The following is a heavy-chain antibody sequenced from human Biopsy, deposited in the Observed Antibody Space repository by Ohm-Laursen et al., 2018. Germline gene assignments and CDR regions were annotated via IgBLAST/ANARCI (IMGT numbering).Heavy chain of an antibody. CDR2: IHYTGHI. CDR3: ARNRVDVVKVTTIGWNFDL. V-gene: IGHV4-59*08. J-gene: IGHJ2*01. CDR1: GDTISTYY. Sequence: GTPSLTCTVSGDTISTYYWNWIRQTPGKGLEWIGYIHYTGHIRINPSLNSRATISVYTSKDQFSLKLSSLTAADTAIYYCARNRVDVVKVTTIGWNFDLWGRGTLVTVS. D-gene: IGHD5-12*01.